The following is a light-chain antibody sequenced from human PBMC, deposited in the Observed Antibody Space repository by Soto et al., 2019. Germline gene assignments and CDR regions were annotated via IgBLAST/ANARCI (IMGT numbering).Light chain of an antibody. V-gene: IGKV1-5*03. CDR2: KAS. Sequence: DIQMTQSPSTLSASVGERVTITCRASQSISSWLAWYQQKPGKAPKLLIYKASSLASGVPSRFSGSGSGTEFTLTISSLQPDDFATYYCQQYNSYSRTFGQGTKVEIK. J-gene: IGKJ1*01. CDR3: QQYNSYSRT. CDR1: QSISSW.